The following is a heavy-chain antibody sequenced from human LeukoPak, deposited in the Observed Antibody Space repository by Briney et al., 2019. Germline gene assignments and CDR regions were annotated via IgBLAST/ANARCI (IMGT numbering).Heavy chain of an antibody. CDR1: GASLNNYY. D-gene: IGHD4-17*01. CDR3: AMQVGSYGDYNNWFDP. J-gene: IGHJ5*02. CDR2: VDYSGNT. V-gene: IGHV4-59*08. Sequence: SETLSLTCTVSGASLNNYYWNWVRQPPGKELEWIGNVDYSGNTRHNPSLKSRVTISLDISKSHFSLMLSSVTAADTAVYYCAMQVGSYGDYNNWFDPWGQGARVTVSS.